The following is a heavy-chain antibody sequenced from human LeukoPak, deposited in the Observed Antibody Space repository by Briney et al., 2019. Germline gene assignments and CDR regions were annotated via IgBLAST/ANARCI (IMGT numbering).Heavy chain of an antibody. CDR2: ISSSSSYI. Sequence: AGSLTRSCAASGFTFSSYSMNWVRPGPGQGLEWVSSISSSSSYIYYEDSVKVPFTISRDNAKNSLYLQMNSLRAEDTAVYYCARDLKVFGVVIWAGGDYYGMDVWGQGTTVTVSS. CDR1: GFTFSSYS. J-gene: IGHJ6*02. CDR3: ARDLKVFGVVIWAGGDYYGMDV. D-gene: IGHD3-3*01. V-gene: IGHV3-21*01.